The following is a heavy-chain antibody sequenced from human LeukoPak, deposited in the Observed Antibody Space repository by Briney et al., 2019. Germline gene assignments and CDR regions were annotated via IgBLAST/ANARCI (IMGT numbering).Heavy chain of an antibody. CDR3: AKDTGYSSGWYDY. CDR2: ISWNSGSI. D-gene: IGHD6-19*01. V-gene: IGHV3-9*01. Sequence: GGSLRLSCAASGFTFDDYAMDWVRQAPGKGLEWVSGISWNSGSIGYADSVKGRFTISRDNAKNSLYLQMNSLRAEDTALYYCAKDTGYSSGWYDYWGQGTLVTVSS. J-gene: IGHJ4*02. CDR1: GFTFDDYA.